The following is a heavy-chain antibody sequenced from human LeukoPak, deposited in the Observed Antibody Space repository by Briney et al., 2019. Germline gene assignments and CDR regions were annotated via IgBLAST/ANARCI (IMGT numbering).Heavy chain of an antibody. V-gene: IGHV1-46*01. CDR2: INPSGGST. CDR1: GYTFTSYY. J-gene: IGHJ4*02. CDR3: ARVGGVWGSYRYTLDY. D-gene: IGHD3-16*02. Sequence: ASVKVSCKASGYTFTSYYMHWVRQAPGQGLEWMGIINPSGGSTSYAQKFQGRVTMTRDTSTSTVYMELSSLRSEDTAVYYCARVGGVWGSYRYTLDYWGQGTLVTVSS.